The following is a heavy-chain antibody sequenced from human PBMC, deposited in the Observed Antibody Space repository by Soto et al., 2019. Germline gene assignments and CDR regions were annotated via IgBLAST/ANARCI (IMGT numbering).Heavy chain of an antibody. CDR2: INSDGSST. CDR1: GFTFSSYW. J-gene: IGHJ3*02. V-gene: IGHV3-74*01. D-gene: IGHD5-12*01. Sequence: GGSQRLSCTASGFTFSSYWMHWVRQAPGKGLVWVSRINSDGSSTSYADSVKGRFTISRDNAKNTLYLQMNSLRAEDTAVYYCARRRGYSGYGSGDAFDIWGQGTMVTVSS. CDR3: ARRRGYSGYGSGDAFDI.